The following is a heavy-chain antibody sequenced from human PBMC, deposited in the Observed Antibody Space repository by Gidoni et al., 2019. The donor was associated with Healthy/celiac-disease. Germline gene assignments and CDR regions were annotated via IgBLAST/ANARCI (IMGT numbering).Heavy chain of an antibody. CDR2: IRSKAYGGTT. V-gene: IGHV3-49*05. D-gene: IGHD2-15*01. Sequence: EVQLVESGGGLVKPGRSLRLSCTASGFTFGDYAMSWFRQAPGKGLEWVGFIRSKAYGGTTEYAASVKGRFTISRDDSKSIAYLQMNSLKTEDTAVYYCTRRVNFVVVAAIYYGMDVWGQGTTVTVSS. CDR1: GFTFGDYA. CDR3: TRRVNFVVVAAIYYGMDV. J-gene: IGHJ6*02.